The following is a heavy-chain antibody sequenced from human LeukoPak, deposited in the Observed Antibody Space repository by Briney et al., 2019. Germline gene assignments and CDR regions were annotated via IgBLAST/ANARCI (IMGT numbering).Heavy chain of an antibody. CDR3: AKASWVSSADAVL. J-gene: IGHJ4*02. CDR1: GFIFRDYA. Sequence: GGSLRLSCVASGFIFRDYAMSCVRQTPAGGLEWVSSLRGDGETFYTDSVKGRFTLSRDHSRNTVCLQLSNLRVEDTAVYYCAKASWVSSADAVLWGQGTLVTVS. D-gene: IGHD3-16*01. V-gene: IGHV3-23*01. CDR2: LRGDGET.